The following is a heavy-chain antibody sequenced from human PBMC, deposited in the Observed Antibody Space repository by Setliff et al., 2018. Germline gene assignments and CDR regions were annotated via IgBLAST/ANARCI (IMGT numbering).Heavy chain of an antibody. Sequence: GASVKVSCKASGGTFSSYGISWVRQAPGQGLEWLGGTIPNFGTTNYAQEFQGRVTIITDESTSTAYMELSSLRFEGTAVYYCAREGVDTRSSTDYRYYMDVWGKGTTVTVSS. CDR2: TIPNFGTT. J-gene: IGHJ6*03. V-gene: IGHV1-69*05. D-gene: IGHD5-18*01. CDR1: GGTFSSYG. CDR3: AREGVDTRSSTDYRYYMDV.